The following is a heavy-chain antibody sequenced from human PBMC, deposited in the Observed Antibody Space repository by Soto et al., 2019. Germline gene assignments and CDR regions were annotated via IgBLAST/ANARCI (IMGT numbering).Heavy chain of an antibody. CDR2: IHPSGGST. V-gene: IGHV1-46*01. D-gene: IGHD6-6*01. J-gene: IGHJ5*02. CDR1: GYTFTSYY. CDR3: AKDTRSSEVSWFDP. Sequence: ASVKVSCKASGYTFTSYYMHWVRQAPGEGLEWMGIIHPSGGSTSYAQKFQGRVTMTRDTSTSTVYMELSSLRSEDSAMYYCAKDTRSSEVSWFDPWGQGTQVTVSS.